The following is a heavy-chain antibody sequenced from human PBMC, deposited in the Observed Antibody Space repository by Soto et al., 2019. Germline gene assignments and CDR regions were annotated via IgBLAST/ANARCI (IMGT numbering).Heavy chain of an antibody. V-gene: IGHV4-31*03. J-gene: IGHJ6*02. CDR1: GGSISSGGYY. Sequence: SETLSLTCTVSGGSISSGGYYWSWIRQHPGKGLEWIGYIYYSGSTYYNPSLKSRVTISVDTSKNQLSLKLGSVTAADTAVYYCARAGVVVPAAPPYYYYGMDVWGQGTTVTVSS. CDR3: ARAGVVVPAAPPYYYYGMDV. D-gene: IGHD2-2*01. CDR2: IYYSGST.